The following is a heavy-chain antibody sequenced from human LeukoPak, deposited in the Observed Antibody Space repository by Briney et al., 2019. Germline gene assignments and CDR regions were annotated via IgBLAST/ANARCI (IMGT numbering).Heavy chain of an antibody. J-gene: IGHJ5*02. Sequence: SETLSLTCTVSGGSISSGGYYLSWIRQHPGKGLEWIGYIYYSGSTYYNPSLKSRVTISVDTSKNQFSLKLSSVTAADTAVYYCARAIAAAANNWFDPWGQGTLVTVSS. CDR2: IYYSGST. D-gene: IGHD6-13*01. CDR1: GGSISSGGYY. V-gene: IGHV4-31*03. CDR3: ARAIAAAANNWFDP.